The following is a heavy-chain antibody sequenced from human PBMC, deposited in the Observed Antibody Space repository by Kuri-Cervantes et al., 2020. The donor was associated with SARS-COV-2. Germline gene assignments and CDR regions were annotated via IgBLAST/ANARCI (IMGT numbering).Heavy chain of an antibody. V-gene: IGHV3-7*04. CDR3: VRGFLEMTTMFFYYHGLDV. CDR2: IKQHGSEK. CDR1: GLTFSNYG. D-gene: IGHD5-24*01. Sequence: GESLKISCGASGLTFSNYGIHWVRQAPGKGLEWVATIKQHGSEKFYVDSVEGRFTISRDNAKSSLHLHMNSLTTEDTTVYYCVRGFLEMTTMFFYYHGLDVWGQGTTVTVSS. J-gene: IGHJ6*02.